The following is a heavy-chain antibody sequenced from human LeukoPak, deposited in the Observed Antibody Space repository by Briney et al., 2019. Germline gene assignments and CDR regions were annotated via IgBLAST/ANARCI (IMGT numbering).Heavy chain of an antibody. D-gene: IGHD5-18*01. J-gene: IGHJ4*02. CDR3: AKGRIQTYMAPEY. CDR2: ISDTGDST. V-gene: IGHV3-23*01. CDR1: AFSFGSFG. Sequence: PGGSLRLSCAGSAFSFGSFGMIWVRQAPGKGLEWVSAISDTGDSTFYADSVKGRFTISRDNSKNTLYLQMNSVRAEDTAVYYCAKGRIQTYMAPEYWGQGTLVTVSS.